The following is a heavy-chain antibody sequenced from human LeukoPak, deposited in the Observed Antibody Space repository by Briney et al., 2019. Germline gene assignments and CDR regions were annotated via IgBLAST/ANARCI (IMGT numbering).Heavy chain of an antibody. CDR1: GGSLSSGSYY. Sequence: SETLSLTCTVSGGSLSSGSYYWSWIPQPAGKGLEWIGRIYTSGSTNYNPSLKSRVTISVDTSKNQFSLKLSSVTAADTAVYYCARVSGGTRDYWGQGTLVTVSS. CDR3: ARVSGGTRDY. D-gene: IGHD2-15*01. CDR2: IYTSGST. V-gene: IGHV4-61*02. J-gene: IGHJ4*02.